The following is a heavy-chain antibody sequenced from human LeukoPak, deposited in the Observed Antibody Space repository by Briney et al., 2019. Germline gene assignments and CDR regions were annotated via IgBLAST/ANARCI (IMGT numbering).Heavy chain of an antibody. Sequence: SETLSLTCTVSGNSFGDYYWSWIRQPAGKGLEWIGRIYTSGSTTYNPSLKSRVTMSVDTSKSQFSLNLMPVTAADTAVYYCTRDTGTTGEVKFDPWGQGTLVTVSS. CDR3: TRDTGTTGEVKFDP. CDR2: IYTSGST. V-gene: IGHV4-4*07. CDR1: GNSFGDYY. D-gene: IGHD4-17*01. J-gene: IGHJ5*02.